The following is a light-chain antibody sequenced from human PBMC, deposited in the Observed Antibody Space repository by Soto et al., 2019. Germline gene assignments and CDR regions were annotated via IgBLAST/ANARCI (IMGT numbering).Light chain of an antibody. CDR3: GPWDRSLTTYI. J-gene: IGLJ1*01. CDR2: ENN. V-gene: IGLV1-51*02. Sequence: SLQTQRRSVTAAPGQKATSSCSGSSSDIGRNYVSWYQHLPGTAPKLLIYENNKRPSGIPDRLSGSKSGSSATPATNGLRTGDEADYYCGPWDRSLTTYIFGPGTKVTVL. CDR1: SSDIGRNY.